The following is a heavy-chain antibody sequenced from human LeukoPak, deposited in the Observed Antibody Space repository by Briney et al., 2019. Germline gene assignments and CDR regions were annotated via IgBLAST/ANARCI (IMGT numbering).Heavy chain of an antibody. CDR2: INHSGST. Sequence: PSETLSLTCAVYGRSFSGYYWSWIRQPPGKGLEWIGEINHSGSTNYNPSLKSRVTISVDTSKNQFSLKLSSVTAADTAVYYCARGRLPDFGVVIAPYYYYYYMDVWDKGTAVTVSS. J-gene: IGHJ6*03. CDR1: GRSFSGYY. D-gene: IGHD3-3*01. V-gene: IGHV4-34*01. CDR3: ARGRLPDFGVVIAPYYYYYYMDV.